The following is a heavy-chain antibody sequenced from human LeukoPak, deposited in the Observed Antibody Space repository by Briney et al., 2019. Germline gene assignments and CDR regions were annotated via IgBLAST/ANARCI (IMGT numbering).Heavy chain of an antibody. D-gene: IGHD5-24*01. CDR1: GFTFSSYG. Sequence: PGGSLRLSCAASGFTFSSYGMHWVRQAPGKGLEWVAVISYDGSNKYYADSVKGRFTISRDNSKNTLYLQMNSLRAEDTAVYYCAKVDGFHPWGQETLVTVSS. CDR2: ISYDGSNK. V-gene: IGHV3-30*18. J-gene: IGHJ5*02. CDR3: AKVDGFHP.